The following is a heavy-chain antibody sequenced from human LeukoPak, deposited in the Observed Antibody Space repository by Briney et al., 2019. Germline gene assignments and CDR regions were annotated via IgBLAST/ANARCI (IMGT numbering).Heavy chain of an antibody. CDR2: ITGSNIYI. V-gene: IGHV3-21*01. Sequence: GGSLRLSCAASGFTFSSYTMNWVRQAPGKGLEWVSSITGSNIYIFYADSVKGRFTISRDNAKNSLLLQMNSLRAEDTAVYYCAREVTMVRGVILSIKYFDYWGQGTLVTVSS. D-gene: IGHD3-10*01. J-gene: IGHJ4*02. CDR3: AREVTMVRGVILSIKYFDY. CDR1: GFTFSSYT.